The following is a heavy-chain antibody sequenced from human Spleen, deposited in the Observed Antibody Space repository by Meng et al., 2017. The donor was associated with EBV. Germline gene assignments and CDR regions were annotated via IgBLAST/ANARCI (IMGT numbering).Heavy chain of an antibody. V-gene: IGHV1-18*01. J-gene: IGHJ4*02. CDR2: IHPITGHT. CDR3: SKDSHFGSGGYWGYLDH. D-gene: IGHD3-10*01. CDR1: NYTFSSYG. Sequence: QVQLVQCGGEVKKPGASVQVSCKASNYTFSSYGICWVRQAPGQGLEWMGVIHPITGHTTYSQKFQGRVTMTRDTSTSTLYLDLTSLRSEDTAVYYCSKDSHFGSGGYWGYLDHWGQGTLVTVSS.